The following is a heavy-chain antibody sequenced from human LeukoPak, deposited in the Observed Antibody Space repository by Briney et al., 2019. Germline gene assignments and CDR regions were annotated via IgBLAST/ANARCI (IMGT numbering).Heavy chain of an antibody. D-gene: IGHD3-16*02. Sequence: ASVKVSCKASGYTFTSYGISWVRQAPGQGLEWMGWISAYNGNTNYAQKLQGRVTMTTDTSTSTAYMELRSLRSDDTAVYYCARDPSRLRLGELSFSLDAFDIWGQGTMVTVSS. CDR1: GYTFTSYG. CDR3: ARDPSRLRLGELSFSLDAFDI. CDR2: ISAYNGNT. J-gene: IGHJ3*02. V-gene: IGHV1-18*01.